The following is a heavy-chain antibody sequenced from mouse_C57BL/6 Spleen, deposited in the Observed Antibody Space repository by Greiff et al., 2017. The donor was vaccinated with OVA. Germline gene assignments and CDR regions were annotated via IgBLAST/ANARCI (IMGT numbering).Heavy chain of an antibody. J-gene: IGHJ4*01. CDR1: GYAFSSSW. CDR2: IYPGDGDT. CDR3: ARSEGGSSLYYAMDY. D-gene: IGHD1-1*01. Sequence: QVQLQQSGPELVKPGASVKISCKASGYAFSSSWMNWVKQRPGKGLEWIGRIYPGDGDTNYNGKFKGKATLTADKSSSTAYMQLSSLTSEDSAVYFCARSEGGSSLYYAMDYWGQGTSVTVSS. V-gene: IGHV1-82*01.